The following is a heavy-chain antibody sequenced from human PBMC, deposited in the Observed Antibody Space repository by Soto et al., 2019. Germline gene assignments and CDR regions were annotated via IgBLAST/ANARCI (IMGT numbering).Heavy chain of an antibody. CDR2: IYSSGST. Sequence: NPXGTLSLTCTVSGDSVSSDNYYWTWIRQPPGKGLEWIGYIYSSGSTNYNPSLKSRVTISLDMSSNQFSLKLTSVTAADTAVYYCARDIRGYSRAFDYWGQGTLVTVSS. V-gene: IGHV4-61*01. CDR1: GDSVSSDNYY. CDR3: ARDIRGYSRAFDY. J-gene: IGHJ4*02. D-gene: IGHD5-18*01.